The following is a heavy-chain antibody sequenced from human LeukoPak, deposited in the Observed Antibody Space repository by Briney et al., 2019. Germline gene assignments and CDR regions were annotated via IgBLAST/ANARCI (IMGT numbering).Heavy chain of an antibody. V-gene: IGHV1-2*06. Sequence: GASVKVSCKASGYTFTGYYMHWVRQAPGQGLEWMGRINPNSGGTNYAQKFQGRVTMTRDTSISTAYMELSRLRSDDTAVYYCAGVGWRWIQFPDYWGQGTLVTVSS. CDR3: AGVGWRWIQFPDY. D-gene: IGHD5-24*01. J-gene: IGHJ4*02. CDR1: GYTFTGYY. CDR2: INPNSGGT.